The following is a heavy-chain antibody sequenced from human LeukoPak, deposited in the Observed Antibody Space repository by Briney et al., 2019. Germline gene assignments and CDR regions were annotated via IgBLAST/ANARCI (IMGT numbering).Heavy chain of an antibody. Sequence: ASVKVSCKASGYTFTSYYMHWVRQGPGQGLEWVGIINPSGGSTCYAQKFQGRVTMTRDTSTNTVYMELSSLRSEDTAVFYCVRGASSIAALNPFWYFDLWGRGTLVTVSS. CDR3: VRGASSIAALNPFWYFDL. CDR1: GYTFTSYY. J-gene: IGHJ2*01. D-gene: IGHD6-6*01. V-gene: IGHV1-46*01. CDR2: INPSGGST.